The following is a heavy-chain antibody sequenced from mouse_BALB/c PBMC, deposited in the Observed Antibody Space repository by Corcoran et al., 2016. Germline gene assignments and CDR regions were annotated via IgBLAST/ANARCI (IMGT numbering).Heavy chain of an antibody. CDR3: ARGPYYYGSSSYAMDY. Sequence: EVLLQQSGPELVKPGASVKIPCKASGYTFTDYNMDWVKQSHGKSLEWIGDINPNNGGTIYNQKFKGKATLTVDKSSSTAYMELRSLTSEDTAVYYCARGPYYYGSSSYAMDYWGQGTSVTVSS. V-gene: IGHV1-18*01. D-gene: IGHD1-1*01. CDR2: INPNNGGT. CDR1: GYTFTDYN. J-gene: IGHJ4*01.